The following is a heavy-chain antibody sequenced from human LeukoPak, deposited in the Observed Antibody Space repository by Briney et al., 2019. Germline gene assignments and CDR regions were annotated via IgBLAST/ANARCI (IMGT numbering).Heavy chain of an antibody. J-gene: IGHJ4*02. D-gene: IGHD6-19*01. CDR2: ISYDGSNK. CDR3: ARWYSSNRGDY. Sequence: PGGSLRLSCAASGFTFSSYAMHWVRQAPGKGLEWVAVISYDGSNKYYADSVKGRFTISRDNSKNTLYLQMNSLRAEDTAVYYCARWYSSNRGDYWGQGTLVTVSS. CDR1: GFTFSSYA. V-gene: IGHV3-30-3*01.